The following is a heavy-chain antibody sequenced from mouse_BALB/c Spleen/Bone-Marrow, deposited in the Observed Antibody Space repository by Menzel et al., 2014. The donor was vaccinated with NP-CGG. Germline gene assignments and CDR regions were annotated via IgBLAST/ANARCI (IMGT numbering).Heavy chain of an antibody. Sequence: EVQLQQSGPELVKPGASVKISCKASGYTFTNYYMHWVQQSHGKSLEWIGYIYPYNGGTGYNQTFKSKAILTVDNSTNTAYMELRSLTSEDSAVYYCARFKYDWYFDVWGAGTTVTVSS. CDR1: GYTFTNYY. CDR3: ARFKYDWYFDV. V-gene: IGHV1S29*02. D-gene: IGHD2-14*01. J-gene: IGHJ1*01. CDR2: IYPYNGGT.